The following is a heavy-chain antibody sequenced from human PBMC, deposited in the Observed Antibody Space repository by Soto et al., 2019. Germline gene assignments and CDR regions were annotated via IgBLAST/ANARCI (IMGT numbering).Heavy chain of an antibody. V-gene: IGHV3-33*01. D-gene: IGHD2-2*01. CDR1: GFTFSSYG. J-gene: IGHJ4*02. CDR2: IWYDGSNK. Sequence: QVQLVESGGGVVQPGRSLRLSCAASGFTFSSYGMHWVRQAPGKGLEWVAVIWYDGSNKYYADSVKGRFTISRDNSKNTLYLQMNSLRAEDTAVYYCARDPSDITKDIVVVPAAEVIDNYWGQGTLVTVSS. CDR3: ARDPSDITKDIVVVPAAEVIDNY.